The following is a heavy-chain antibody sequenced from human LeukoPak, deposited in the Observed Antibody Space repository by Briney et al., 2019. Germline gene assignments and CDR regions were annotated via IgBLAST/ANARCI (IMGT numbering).Heavy chain of an antibody. V-gene: IGHV3-21*01. CDR1: GLTFSSYS. J-gene: IGHJ4*02. Sequence: GGSLRLSCAASGLTFSSYSMNWVRQAPGKGLEWVSSISSSSSYIYYADSVKGRFTISRDNAKNSLYLQMNSLRAEDTAVYYCARDFYGSGSSNLDYWGQGTLVTVSS. CDR2: ISSSSSYI. D-gene: IGHD3-10*01. CDR3: ARDFYGSGSSNLDY.